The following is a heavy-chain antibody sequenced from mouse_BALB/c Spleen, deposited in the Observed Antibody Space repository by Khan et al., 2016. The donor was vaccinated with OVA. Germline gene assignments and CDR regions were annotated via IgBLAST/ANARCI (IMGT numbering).Heavy chain of an antibody. V-gene: IGHV9-4*02. CDR1: GYTFTTAG. CDR3: ARGGAAYYRNDGGAMEY. J-gene: IGHJ4*01. CDR2: INTHSGVP. Sequence: VQLQESGPELTKPGATVRISCKASGYTFTTAGIQWVQKMPGKGLKWIGWINTHSGVPNYAEDFKGRFAFSLDISVSTAYLQITNLTPEDAATDFCARGGAAYYRNDGGAMEYWGQGTSVTVSS. D-gene: IGHD2-12*01.